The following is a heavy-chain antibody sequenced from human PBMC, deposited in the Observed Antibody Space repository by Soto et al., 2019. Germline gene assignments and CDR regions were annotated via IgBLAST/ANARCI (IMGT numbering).Heavy chain of an antibody. Sequence: ASVKVSCKASGYSFTDYHIHWVRQAPGQGLEWLGRINPNSGGTNYAQKFQGWVTMTRDTSISTAYMELSRLRSDDTAVYYCARGLDIVATITYYYYGMDVWGQGTTVTSP. CDR1: GYSFTDYH. V-gene: IGHV1-2*04. CDR3: ARGLDIVATITYYYYGMDV. D-gene: IGHD5-12*01. CDR2: INPNSGGT. J-gene: IGHJ6*02.